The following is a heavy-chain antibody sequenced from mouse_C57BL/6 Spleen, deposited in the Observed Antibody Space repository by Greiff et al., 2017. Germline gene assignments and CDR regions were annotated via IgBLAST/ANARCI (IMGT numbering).Heavy chain of an antibody. CDR2: INPRSGNT. CDR3: ARCDYDGDWYFDV. D-gene: IGHD2-4*01. CDR1: GYTFTSYG. J-gene: IGHJ1*03. Sequence: VKLQESGAELARPGASVKLSCKASGYTFTSYGISWVKQRTGQGLEWIGEINPRSGNTYYNEKFKGKATLTADESSSTAYMELRSLPSEDSAVYFCARCDYDGDWYFDVWGTGTTVTVSS. V-gene: IGHV1-81*01.